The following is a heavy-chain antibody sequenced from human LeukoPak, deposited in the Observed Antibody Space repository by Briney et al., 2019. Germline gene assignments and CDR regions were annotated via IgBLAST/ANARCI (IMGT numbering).Heavy chain of an antibody. V-gene: IGHV4-59*01. CDR3: AREDVVVAAGGTGNWYFDI. J-gene: IGHJ2*01. CDR2: THYTGDG. D-gene: IGHD2-15*01. Sequence: TSETLSLTCSVSGGSISNYYWSWIRQPPGKGLEWIAYTHYTGDGNSNPSLKSRLTTSVDTSKNQFSLKLRSVTAADTAVYYCAREDVVVAAGGTGNWYFDIWGRGTLVTVSS. CDR1: GGSISNYY.